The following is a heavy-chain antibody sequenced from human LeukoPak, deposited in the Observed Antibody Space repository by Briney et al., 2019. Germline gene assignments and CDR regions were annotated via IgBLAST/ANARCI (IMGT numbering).Heavy chain of an antibody. CDR3: ARIKLGGWFPEY. D-gene: IGHD7-27*01. CDR2: IYDSGRT. Sequence: SETLSLTCTVSGGSISSYYWSWIRQPPGKGLEWIGYIYDSGRTNYNPSLKSRVTISVDTSKNQFSLKLTSVTAADTAVYYCARIKLGGWFPEYWGQGTLVTVSS. J-gene: IGHJ4*02. CDR1: GGSISSYY. V-gene: IGHV4-59*01.